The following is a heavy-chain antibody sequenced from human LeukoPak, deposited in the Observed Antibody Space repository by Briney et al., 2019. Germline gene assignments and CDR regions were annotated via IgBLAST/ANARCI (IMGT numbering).Heavy chain of an antibody. J-gene: IGHJ3*01. V-gene: IGHV3-7*01. CDR1: GFTSSTAW. CDR3: VAYKFLLSWSAFDF. Sequence: QSGGSLRLSCAVSGFTSSTAWLTWVRQAPWKGLEWVADMRQDGSDKYYVDSVKGRFFISGDIAKNSVSLHMNRLSVEDTAVYYCVAYKFLLSWSAFDFWGRGTMVTVSS. CDR2: MRQDGSDK. D-gene: IGHD6-13*01.